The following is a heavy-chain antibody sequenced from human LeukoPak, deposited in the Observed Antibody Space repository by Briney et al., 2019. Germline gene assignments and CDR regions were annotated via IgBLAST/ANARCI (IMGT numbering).Heavy chain of an antibody. D-gene: IGHD6-13*01. V-gene: IGHV5-51*01. CDR3: AKTPYSSSWYVFDY. CDR1: GYSFTNYW. CDR2: IYPGDSDT. J-gene: IGHJ4*02. Sequence: GESLKISCKGSGYSFTNYWIGWVRQMPGKGLEWMGIIYPGDSDTSYRPSLQGQVTISADKSISTASLQWSSLKASDPAIYYCAKTPYSSSWYVFDYWGQGTLVTVSS.